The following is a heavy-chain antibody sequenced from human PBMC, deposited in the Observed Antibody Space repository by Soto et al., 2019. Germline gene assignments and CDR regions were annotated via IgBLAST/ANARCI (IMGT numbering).Heavy chain of an antibody. D-gene: IGHD3-3*01. CDR3: AGRPGNCWSGYPEAFDY. CDR2: LSPSYPYT. CDR1: GFDFSTFG. V-gene: IGHV3-21*03. J-gene: IGHJ4*02. Sequence: PGGSLRLSCAASGFDFSTFGMYWVRQAPGKGLEWVSFLSPSYPYTSYAASVKGRFTISGDNAKNSVSLQMNSLRADDTGVYYCAGRPGNCWSGYPEAFDYWGPGTLVTVSS.